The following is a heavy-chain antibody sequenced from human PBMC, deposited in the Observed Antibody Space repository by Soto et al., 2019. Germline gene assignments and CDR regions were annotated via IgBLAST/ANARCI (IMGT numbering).Heavy chain of an antibody. CDR1: GGSVSSGDYY. Sequence: QVQLQESGPGLVRPSQTLSLTCTVSGGSVSSGDYYWTWIRQPPGKGLEWIGYISDSGSTFYNPSLKTRVTISVDTSKNQFPLKLPSVTATDTAVYYCARDNTVTRRYYYYGMDVWGQGTTVTVSS. J-gene: IGHJ6*02. V-gene: IGHV4-30-4*01. CDR3: ARDNTVTRRYYYYGMDV. CDR2: ISDSGST. D-gene: IGHD4-17*01.